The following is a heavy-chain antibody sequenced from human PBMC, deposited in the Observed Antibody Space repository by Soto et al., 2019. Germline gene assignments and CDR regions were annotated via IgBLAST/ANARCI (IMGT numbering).Heavy chain of an antibody. CDR1: GFTFGSYD. CDR3: AKKSEIAVPRYYFDL. V-gene: IGHV3-23*01. D-gene: IGHD2-21*01. J-gene: IGHJ4*02. CDR2: MNDGGGSK. Sequence: PGGSLRLSCAAYGFTFGSYDMSWVRQAPGKGLEWVSSMNDGGGSKYYAESVQGRFTISRDNSKNTLYLQMNSLRVEDTAVYYCAKKSEIAVPRYYFDLWGQGTLVTVSS.